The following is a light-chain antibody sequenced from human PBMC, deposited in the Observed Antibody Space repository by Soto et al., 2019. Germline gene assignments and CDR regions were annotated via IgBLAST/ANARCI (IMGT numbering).Light chain of an antibody. V-gene: IGKV3-20*01. CDR2: GVY. CDR1: QTGNNNY. J-gene: IGKJ1*01. CDR3: QHYGYSQWT. Sequence: IVLTQSPGTLSLSPGERATLSCRASQTGNNNYLAWYQHKSAQAPRLHIYGVYTRASGIPDRFSGSGSGTEFTLTITRLEPEDSAVYFCQHYGYSQWTFGQGTKVEIK.